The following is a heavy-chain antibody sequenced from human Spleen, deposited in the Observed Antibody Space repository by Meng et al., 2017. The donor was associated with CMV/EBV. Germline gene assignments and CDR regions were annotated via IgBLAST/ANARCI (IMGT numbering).Heavy chain of an antibody. CDR3: ARGGGQQLGEY. CDR1: GFPFSSYS. V-gene: IGHV3-21*01. Sequence: VQPVEAGGCLVKPGGCLTVSCAASGFPFSSYSMHGVRRAPWKGLEWVSSISSSSSYIYYADSVKGRFTISRDNAKNSVYLQMNSLRAEDTAVYYCARGGGQQLGEYWGQGTLVTVSS. J-gene: IGHJ4*02. CDR2: ISSSSSYI. D-gene: IGHD6-13*01.